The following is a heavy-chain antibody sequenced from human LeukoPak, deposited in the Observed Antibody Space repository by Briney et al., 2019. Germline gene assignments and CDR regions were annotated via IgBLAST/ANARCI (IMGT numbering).Heavy chain of an antibody. CDR3: AKDDLVQLERRGDY. CDR1: GFTFSSYG. D-gene: IGHD1-1*01. V-gene: IGHV3-30*18. Sequence: GGSLRLSCAASGFTFSSYGMHWVRQAPGKGLEWVAVISYDGSNKYYADSVKGRFTISRDNSKNTLYLQMNSLRAEDTAVYYCAKDDLVQLERRGDYWGQGTLVTVSS. J-gene: IGHJ4*02. CDR2: ISYDGSNK.